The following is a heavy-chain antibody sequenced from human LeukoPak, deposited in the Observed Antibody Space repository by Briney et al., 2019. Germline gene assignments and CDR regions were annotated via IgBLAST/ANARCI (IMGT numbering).Heavy chain of an antibody. CDR1: GFTFSLYW. CDR2: IKQDGSEK. CDR3: AGGTGFIIKD. Sequence: GGSLRLSCAASGFTFSLYWMNWVRRAPGKGLEWVANIKQDGSEKDYVDSVKGRFTISRDNAKNSLYLQMNNLRVEDTAMYYCAGGTGFIIKDWGQGTLVTVSS. V-gene: IGHV3-7*03. D-gene: IGHD3-9*01. J-gene: IGHJ4*02.